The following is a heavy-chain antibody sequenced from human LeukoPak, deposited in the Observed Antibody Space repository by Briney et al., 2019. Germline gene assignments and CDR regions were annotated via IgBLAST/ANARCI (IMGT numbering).Heavy chain of an antibody. Sequence: PSETLSLTCTVSGGSMTNYYGSWIRQPPGKGLEWIAYIYYTGSTCYNPSLKSRVTMSVDTSKNQFSLRLSSVTAADTAVYYCARHISGAATLDWGQGTLVTVSS. V-gene: IGHV4-59*08. D-gene: IGHD3-3*02. J-gene: IGHJ4*02. CDR1: GGSMTNYY. CDR2: IYYTGST. CDR3: ARHISGAATLD.